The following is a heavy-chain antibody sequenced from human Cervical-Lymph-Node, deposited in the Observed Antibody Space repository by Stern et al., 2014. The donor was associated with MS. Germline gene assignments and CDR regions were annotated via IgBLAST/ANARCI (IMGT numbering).Heavy chain of an antibody. J-gene: IGHJ6*02. CDR2: MSFVGGNK. CDR3: MGVGDAMHV. CDR1: GFSLSNSG. V-gene: IGHV3-30*03. Sequence: QVQLVQSGGGVVQPGGSLTLSCAASGFSLSNSGMHWVRQAPGKGLEWVAVMSFVGGNKKYGDSVKGRFSISRDMANNTLFLQMNSLRPEDTAVYYCMGVGDAMHVWGQGTTVIVSS.